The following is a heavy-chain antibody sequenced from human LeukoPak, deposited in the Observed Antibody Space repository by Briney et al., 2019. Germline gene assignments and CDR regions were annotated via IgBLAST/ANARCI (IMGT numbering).Heavy chain of an antibody. CDR2: ISSSSSYI. Sequence: GGSLRLSCAASGFTFSSYAMSWVRQAPGKGLEWVSSISSSSSYIYYADSVKGRFTISRDNAKNSLYLQMNSLRAEDTAVYYCARAPDDYSNYPPDYWGQGTLVTVSS. J-gene: IGHJ4*02. V-gene: IGHV3-21*01. CDR3: ARAPDDYSNYPPDY. CDR1: GFTFSSYA. D-gene: IGHD4-11*01.